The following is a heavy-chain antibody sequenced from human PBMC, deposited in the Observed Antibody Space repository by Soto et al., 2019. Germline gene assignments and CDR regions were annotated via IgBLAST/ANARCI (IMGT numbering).Heavy chain of an antibody. CDR2: ISGSGGST. Sequence: LRLSCAASGFTFSSYAMSWVRQAPGKGLEWVSAISGSGGSTYYADSVKGRFTISRDNSKNTLYLQMNSLRAEGTAVYYCAKDGVLRYFDWSEWGQGTLVTVSS. V-gene: IGHV3-23*01. CDR1: GFTFSSYA. CDR3: AKDGVLRYFDWSE. D-gene: IGHD3-9*01. J-gene: IGHJ4*02.